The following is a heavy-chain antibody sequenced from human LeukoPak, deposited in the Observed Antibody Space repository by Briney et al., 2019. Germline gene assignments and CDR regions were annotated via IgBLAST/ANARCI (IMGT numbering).Heavy chain of an antibody. CDR1: GFTFSSYS. V-gene: IGHV3-21*01. Sequence: GGSLRLSCAASGFTFSSYSMNWVRQAPGKGLEWVSSISSSSSYIYYADSVKGRFTISRDNAKNSLYLQMNSLRAEDTAVYYCARDRAEYYDFWSGDYLDYWGQGTLVTVFS. D-gene: IGHD3-3*01. CDR2: ISSSSSYI. J-gene: IGHJ4*02. CDR3: ARDRAEYYDFWSGDYLDY.